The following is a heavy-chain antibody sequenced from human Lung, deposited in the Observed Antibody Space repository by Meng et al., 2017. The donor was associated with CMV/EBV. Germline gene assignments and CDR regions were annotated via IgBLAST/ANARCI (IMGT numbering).Heavy chain of an antibody. D-gene: IGHD1-1*01. J-gene: IGHJ4*02. CDR1: GSIRSGGFY. Sequence: GSIRSGGFYWSWIRQHPGKGLEWIGYIYYSGSTYYSPSLKSRVTISVDTSKNQFSLKLSSVTAADTAVYYCARTRPLGTKGGWYFDYWGQGTLVTVSS. V-gene: IGHV4-31*02. CDR2: IYYSGST. CDR3: ARTRPLGTKGGWYFDY.